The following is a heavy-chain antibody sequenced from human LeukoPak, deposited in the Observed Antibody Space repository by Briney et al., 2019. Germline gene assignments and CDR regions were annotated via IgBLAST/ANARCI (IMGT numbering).Heavy chain of an antibody. D-gene: IGHD1-26*01. CDR1: GFTFSSYS. CDR3: ASITATLDY. V-gene: IGHV3-21*01. CDR2: ISSSSSYI. J-gene: IGHJ4*02. Sequence: KTGGSLRLSCAVSGFTFSSYSMNWVRQAPGKGLEWVSSISSSSSYIYYADSVKGRFTISRDNAKNSLYLQMNSLRAEDTAVYYCASITATLDYWGQGTLVTVSS.